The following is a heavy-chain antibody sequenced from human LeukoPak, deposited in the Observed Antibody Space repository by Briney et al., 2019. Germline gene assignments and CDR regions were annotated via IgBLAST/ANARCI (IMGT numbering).Heavy chain of an antibody. Sequence: PGRSLRLSCAASGFTFSSYGMHWVRQAPGKGLEWVAVISYDGSNKYCADSVKGRFTISRDNSKNTLYLQMNSLRAEDTAVYYCAKDGQGGCFDYWGQGTLVTVSS. J-gene: IGHJ4*02. D-gene: IGHD3-16*01. CDR3: AKDGQGGCFDY. V-gene: IGHV3-30*18. CDR2: ISYDGSNK. CDR1: GFTFSSYG.